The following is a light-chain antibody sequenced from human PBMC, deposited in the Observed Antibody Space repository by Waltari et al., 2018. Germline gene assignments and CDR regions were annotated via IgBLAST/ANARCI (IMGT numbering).Light chain of an antibody. CDR1: QSISSF. V-gene: IGKV1-5*03. CDR2: KGS. Sequence: DIQMTQSPSTLSASVGDTVTITCRASQSISSFLAWSQQKPGKAPTLLIYKGSSLESGVPSRFSGSASGTEFTLTINSLQPDDFATYFCQQYQSYPITFGQGTRLETK. J-gene: IGKJ5*01. CDR3: QQYQSYPIT.